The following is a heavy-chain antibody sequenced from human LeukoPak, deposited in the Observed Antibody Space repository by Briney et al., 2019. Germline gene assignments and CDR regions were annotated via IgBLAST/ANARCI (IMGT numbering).Heavy chain of an antibody. V-gene: IGHV4-59*01. CDR2: IYYSGST. CDR3: AREGDNYDSSGYFGS. Sequence: LETLSLTCTVSGGSISSYYWSWIRQPPGKGLEWIGYIYYSGSTNYNPSLKSRVTTSVDTSKNQFSLKLSSVTAADTAVYYCAREGDNYDSSGYFGSWGQGTLVTVSS. CDR1: GGSISSYY. J-gene: IGHJ4*02. D-gene: IGHD3-22*01.